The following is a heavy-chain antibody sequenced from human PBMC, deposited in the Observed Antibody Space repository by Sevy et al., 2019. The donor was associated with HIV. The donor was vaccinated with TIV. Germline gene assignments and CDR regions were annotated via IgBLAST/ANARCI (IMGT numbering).Heavy chain of an antibody. J-gene: IGHJ4*02. D-gene: IGHD3-22*01. CDR2: IYYSGST. Sequence: SETLSLTCTVSGASISSHYWSWTRQPPGKGLEWIGYIYYSGSTNYNPSLKSRVTMSVDTSKNQFSLKLRSVTAADTAMYYCARALRPYSFDTSTYFDYWGQGTLVTVSS. CDR1: GASISSHY. CDR3: ARALRPYSFDTSTYFDY. V-gene: IGHV4-59*11.